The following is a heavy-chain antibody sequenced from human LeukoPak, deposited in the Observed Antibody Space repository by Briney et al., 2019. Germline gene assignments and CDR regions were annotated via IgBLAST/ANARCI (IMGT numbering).Heavy chain of an antibody. CDR3: ARTMVRGVIIADAFDI. Sequence: GRSLRLSCAASGFTFSSYGMHWVRQAPGKGLEWVAVISYDGSNKYYADSVKGRFTISRDNSKNTLYLQMNSLRAEDTAVYYCARTMVRGVIIADAFDIWGQGTMVTVSS. CDR2: ISYDGSNK. J-gene: IGHJ3*02. D-gene: IGHD3-10*01. CDR1: GFTFSSYG. V-gene: IGHV3-30*03.